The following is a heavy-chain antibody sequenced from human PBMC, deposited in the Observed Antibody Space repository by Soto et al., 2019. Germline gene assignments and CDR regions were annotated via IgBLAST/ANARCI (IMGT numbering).Heavy chain of an antibody. J-gene: IGHJ5*02. V-gene: IGHV4-59*01. CDR2: ISRGGSS. CDR3: ARGYWFGP. Sequence: PSETLSLTCTVSGGSIFSDDWTWSRQPPGKGLEWIGYISRGGSSGYAPSLKGRVTFSTDTPKSQVSLNLTYVTVADTAVYYCARGYWFGPCGPGTLVTVSS. CDR1: GGSIFSDD.